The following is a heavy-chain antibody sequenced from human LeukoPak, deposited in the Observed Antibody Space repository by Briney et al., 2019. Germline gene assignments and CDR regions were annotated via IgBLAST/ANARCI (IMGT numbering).Heavy chain of an antibody. J-gene: IGHJ4*02. Sequence: WASVKVSCKASGGTFSSYAISWVRQAPGQGLEWMGGIIPIFGTANYAQKFQGRVTITTDESTSTAYMELSSLRSEDTAVYYCARAEPDGRQHFDYWGQGTLVTVSS. CDR2: IIPIFGTA. CDR3: ARAEPDGRQHFDY. D-gene: IGHD1-14*01. V-gene: IGHV1-69*05. CDR1: GGTFSSYA.